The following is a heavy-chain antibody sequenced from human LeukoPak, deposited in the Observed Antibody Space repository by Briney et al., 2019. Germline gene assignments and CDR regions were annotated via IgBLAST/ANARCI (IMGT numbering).Heavy chain of an antibody. D-gene: IGHD5-18*01. V-gene: IGHV3-30*04. CDR3: ARGGSDTAMAHDY. J-gene: IGHJ4*02. Sequence: GGSLRLSCAASGFTFCSYAMHWVRQAPGMGLEWVAVISYDGSNKHYAVSVKGRFTISRDNSKNTLYLQLNSLRAEDTAVYFCARGGSDTAMAHDYWGQGTLVTVSS. CDR2: ISYDGSNK. CDR1: GFTFCSYA.